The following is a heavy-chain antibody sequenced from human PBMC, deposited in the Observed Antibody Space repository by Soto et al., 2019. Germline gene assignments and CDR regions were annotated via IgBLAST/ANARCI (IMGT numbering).Heavy chain of an antibody. D-gene: IGHD5-12*01. CDR3: AKGDNLGPKTGYAFDP. CDR1: GYSVSSNTAS. J-gene: IGHJ5*02. V-gene: IGHV6-1*01. CDR2: TYFRSKWYN. Sequence: PSHTLSLTCVISGYSVSSNTASWNWIRQSPSRGLEWLGRTYFRSKWYNDYAVSVKSRIIINPDTSNNQFSLQLNSVTPEDTAVYFCAKGDNLGPKTGYAFDPWGQGIMVTVSS.